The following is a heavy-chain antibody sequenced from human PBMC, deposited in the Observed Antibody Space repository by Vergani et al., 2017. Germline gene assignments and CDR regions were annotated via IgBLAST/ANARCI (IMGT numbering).Heavy chain of an antibody. CDR2: IYYSGST. Sequence: QVQLQESGPGLVKPSETLSLTCTVSGGSISSYYWSWIRQPPGKGLEWIGYIYYSGSTNYNPSLKSRVTMSVDTTKNQFSLTLSSVTAADTAVYYCARTYRTGNWFDPWGQGTLVTVSS. CDR1: GGSISSYY. J-gene: IGHJ5*02. V-gene: IGHV4-59*01. CDR3: ARTYRTGNWFDP. D-gene: IGHD1-14*01.